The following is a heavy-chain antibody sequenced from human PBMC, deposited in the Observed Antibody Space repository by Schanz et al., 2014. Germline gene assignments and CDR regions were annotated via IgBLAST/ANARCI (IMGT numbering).Heavy chain of an antibody. CDR2: ISSSGTTI. J-gene: IGHJ4*02. Sequence: VQLVESGGGLVKPGGSLRLSCAASGFAFSSYSMNWVRQAPGKGLEWVSYISSSGTTIYYADSVKGRFTISRDNAKNTLFLQMNSLRADDTAVYYCAKDLLYGAPMPLNHLDYWGQGTLVTVSS. D-gene: IGHD2-2*01. V-gene: IGHV3-48*01. CDR1: GFAFSSYS. CDR3: AKDLLYGAPMPLNHLDY.